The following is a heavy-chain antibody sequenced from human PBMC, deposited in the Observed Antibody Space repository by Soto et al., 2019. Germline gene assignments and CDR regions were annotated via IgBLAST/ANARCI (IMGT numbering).Heavy chain of an antibody. J-gene: IGHJ3*01. D-gene: IGHD3-22*01. V-gene: IGHV3-21*06. Sequence: GGSLRLSCAASGFIFSDYSMNWVRQAPGKGLEWVSSISSRSSFIYYADSVKGRFTISRDNAKNSLFLQMNSLRAEDTAVYYCARDQLYYNDISGRPLNAFDVWGQGTMVTVSS. CDR2: ISSRSSFI. CDR1: GFIFSDYS. CDR3: ARDQLYYNDISGRPLNAFDV.